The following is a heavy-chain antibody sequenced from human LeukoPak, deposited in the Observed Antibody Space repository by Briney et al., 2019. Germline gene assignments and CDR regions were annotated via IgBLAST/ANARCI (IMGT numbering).Heavy chain of an antibody. Sequence: GSLRLSCAASGFTFSAFAMTWVRQPPGKGLEWIGEINHSGSTNYNPSLKSRVTISVDTSKNQFSLKLSSVTAADTAVYYCARVDKVVPYYYYYGMDVWGQGTTVTVSS. V-gene: IGHV4-34*01. CDR1: GFTFSAFA. CDR3: ARVDKVVPYYYYYGMDV. D-gene: IGHD2-15*01. J-gene: IGHJ6*02. CDR2: INHSGST.